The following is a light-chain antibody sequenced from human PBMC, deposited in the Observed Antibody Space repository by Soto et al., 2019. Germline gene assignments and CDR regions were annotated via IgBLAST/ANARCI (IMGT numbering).Light chain of an antibody. CDR2: DVS. Sequence: QSALTQPASVSGSPGQSITISCSGSSSDVGAYKYVSWYQHHPGKAHKLIIYDVSNRPSGVSDRFSGSKSGNTASLTISGSQAVDEATYYCSSQASNIPAVFAGGTKLTVL. CDR1: SSDVGAYKY. V-gene: IGLV2-14*03. J-gene: IGLJ2*01. CDR3: SSQASNIPAV.